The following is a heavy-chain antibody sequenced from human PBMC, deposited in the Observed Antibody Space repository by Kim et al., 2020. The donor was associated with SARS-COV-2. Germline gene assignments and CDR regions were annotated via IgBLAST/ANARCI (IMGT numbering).Heavy chain of an antibody. CDR2: DGSEE. V-gene: IGHV3-7*04. Sequence: DGSEEHYVDSVKGRFTISRDNARKLLFLQMNSLRVDDTAVYYCMRGHYGRWGRGTLVTVSS. J-gene: IGHJ2*01. CDR3: MRGHYGR. D-gene: IGHD3-10*01.